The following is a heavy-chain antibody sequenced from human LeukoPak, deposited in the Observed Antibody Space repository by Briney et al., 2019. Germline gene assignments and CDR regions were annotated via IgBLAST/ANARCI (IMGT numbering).Heavy chain of an antibody. Sequence: GGSLRLSCAASGFTFSTYAMSWVRQAPGKGLEWVSTISDSGANTYYADSVRGRFTISRDNSKNTLYLQKNSLRADDTAIYYCAKVPSFSAYNWNYHAGFDYWGQGTLVTVSS. CDR2: ISDSGANT. CDR3: AKVPSFSAYNWNYHAGFDY. D-gene: IGHD1-7*01. CDR1: GFTFSTYA. V-gene: IGHV3-23*01. J-gene: IGHJ4*02.